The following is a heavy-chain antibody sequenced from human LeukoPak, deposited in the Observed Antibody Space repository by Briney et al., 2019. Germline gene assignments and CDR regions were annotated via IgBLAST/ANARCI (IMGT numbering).Heavy chain of an antibody. Sequence: GGSLRLSCAVSGFAFSAYEMNWVRQAPGKGLGWVSYISGRGTRVYYADSVKGRFTISRDNAKKSVYLQSNSLRAEDTAVYYCAREIAAVGFDYWGQGTLVTVSS. CDR2: ISGRGTRV. CDR3: AREIAAVGFDY. J-gene: IGHJ4*02. D-gene: IGHD6-13*01. CDR1: GFAFSAYE. V-gene: IGHV3-48*03.